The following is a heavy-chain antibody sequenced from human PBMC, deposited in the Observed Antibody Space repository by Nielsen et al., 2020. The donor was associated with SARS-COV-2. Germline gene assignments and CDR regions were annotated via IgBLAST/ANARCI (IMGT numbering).Heavy chain of an antibody. CDR2: ISSSSSLI. CDR1: GFTFSRFA. D-gene: IGHD3-22*01. V-gene: IGHV3-48*01. CDR3: AREEEYYYHSSGYSTQGMDV. J-gene: IGHJ6*02. Sequence: GESLQISCAASGFTFSRFAMNWVRQAPGKGLEWVSYISSSSSLIYYADSVKGRFTISRDNSKNTLYLQMNSLRAEDTAVYYCAREEEYYYHSSGYSTQGMDVWGQGTTVTVSS.